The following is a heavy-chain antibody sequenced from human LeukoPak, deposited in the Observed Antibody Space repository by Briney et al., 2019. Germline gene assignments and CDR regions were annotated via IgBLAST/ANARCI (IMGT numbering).Heavy chain of an antibody. CDR2: INPSGGST. CDR1: GYTFTSYY. V-gene: IGHV1-46*01. Sequence: GASVKVSCKASGYTFTSYYMHWVRQAPGQGLEWMGIINPSGGSTSYAQKFQGRVTMTTDTSTSTAYMELRSLRSDDTAVYYCARVLVVLGWDAFDIWGQGTMVTVSS. CDR3: ARVLVVLGWDAFDI. D-gene: IGHD2-8*02. J-gene: IGHJ3*02.